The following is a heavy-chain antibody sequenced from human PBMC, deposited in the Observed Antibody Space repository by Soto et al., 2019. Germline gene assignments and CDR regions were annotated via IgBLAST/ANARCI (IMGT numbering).Heavy chain of an antibody. Sequence: SETLSLTCAVYGGSFSGYYWSWIRQPPGKGLEWIGEINHSGSTNYNPSLKSRVTISVDTSKNQFSLKLSSVTAADTAVYYCARGTGVPYYYDSSGYRYYYGMDVWGQGTTVTVS. CDR2: INHSGST. CDR1: GGSFSGYY. D-gene: IGHD3-22*01. J-gene: IGHJ6*02. V-gene: IGHV4-34*01. CDR3: ARGTGVPYYYDSSGYRYYYGMDV.